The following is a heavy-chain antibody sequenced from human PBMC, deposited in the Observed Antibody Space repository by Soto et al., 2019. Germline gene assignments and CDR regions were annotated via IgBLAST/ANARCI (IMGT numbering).Heavy chain of an antibody. CDR3: ATLGGPGTSLLSVSWFDP. CDR1: GYTLTELS. CDR2: FDPEDGET. V-gene: IGHV1-24*01. Sequence: ASVKVSCKVSGYTLTELSMHWVRQAPGKGLEWMGGFDPEDGETIYAQKFQGRVTMTEDTSTDTAYMELSSLRSEDTAVYYCATLGGPGTSLLSVSWFDPWGQGTLVTVSS. J-gene: IGHJ5*02. D-gene: IGHD1-1*01.